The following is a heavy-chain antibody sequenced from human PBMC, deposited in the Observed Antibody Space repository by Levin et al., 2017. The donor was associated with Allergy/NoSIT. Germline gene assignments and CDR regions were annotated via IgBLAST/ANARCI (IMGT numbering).Heavy chain of an antibody. CDR1: GFTFSSYS. CDR3: AREDYYDSSGYSTYEGWFDP. Sequence: GESLKISCAASGFTFSSYSMNWVRQAPGKGLEWVSYISSSSSTIYYADSVKGRFTISRDNAKNSLYLQMNSLRDEDTAVYYCAREDYYDSSGYSTYEGWFDPWGQGTLVTVSS. D-gene: IGHD3-22*01. V-gene: IGHV3-48*02. CDR2: ISSSSSTI. J-gene: IGHJ5*02.